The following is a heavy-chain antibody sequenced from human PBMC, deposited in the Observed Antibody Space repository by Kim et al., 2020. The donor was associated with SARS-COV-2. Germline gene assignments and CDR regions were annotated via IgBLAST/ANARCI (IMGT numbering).Heavy chain of an antibody. CDR2: ISYDGSNK. J-gene: IGHJ4*02. CDR3: VAGPTGYFDY. Sequence: GGSLRLSCAASGFTFSSYGMHWVRQAPGKGLEWVAVISYDGSNKYYADSVKGRFTISRDNSKNTLYLQMNSLRAEDTAVYYCVAGPTGYFDYWGQGTLVT. D-gene: IGHD1-1*01. CDR1: GFTFSSYG. V-gene: IGHV3-33*05.